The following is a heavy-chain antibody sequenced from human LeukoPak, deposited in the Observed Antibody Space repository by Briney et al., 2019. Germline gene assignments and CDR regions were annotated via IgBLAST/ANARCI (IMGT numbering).Heavy chain of an antibody. V-gene: IGHV1-2*02. Sequence: ASVKVSCKASGYTFTGYYMHWVRQAPGQGLEWMGWINPNSGGTNYAQKFQGRVTMTRDTSISTAYMELSRLRSDDTAVYYCARVRAAAGTLSIWGQGTLVTVSS. J-gene: IGHJ4*02. CDR2: INPNSGGT. CDR1: GYTFTGYY. CDR3: ARVRAAAGTLSI. D-gene: IGHD6-13*01.